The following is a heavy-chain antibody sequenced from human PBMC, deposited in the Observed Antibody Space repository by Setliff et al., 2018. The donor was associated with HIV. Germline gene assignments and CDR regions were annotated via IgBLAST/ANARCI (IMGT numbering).Heavy chain of an antibody. CDR2: IYASGST. J-gene: IGHJ6*02. CDR1: NGSINTYY. Sequence: SETLSLTCTVSNGSINTYYWSWIRHRAGKGLEWIGHIYASGSTKYNPSLESRVTMSVDASRTQFSLKLTSVTAADTAIYYCARDPNYMDVWGQGTTVTVSS. CDR3: ARDPNYMDV. V-gene: IGHV4-4*07.